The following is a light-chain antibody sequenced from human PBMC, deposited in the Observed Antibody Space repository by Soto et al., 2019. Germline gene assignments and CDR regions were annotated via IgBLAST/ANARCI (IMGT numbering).Light chain of an antibody. CDR1: QSVSSY. CDR2: DAF. CDR3: QQRSNWPSLT. J-gene: IGKJ4*01. V-gene: IGKV3-11*01. Sequence: EIVLTQSPATLSLSPGERATLSCRASQSVSSYLAWYQQKPGQAPRLLIFDAFNRATGIPARFSGSGSETDFTLTISSLEPEDSAVYYCQQRSNWPSLTFGGGTKVDIK.